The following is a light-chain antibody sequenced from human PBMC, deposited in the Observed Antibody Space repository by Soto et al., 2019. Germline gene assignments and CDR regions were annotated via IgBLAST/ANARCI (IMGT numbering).Light chain of an antibody. V-gene: IGLV1-47*01. CDR2: RNN. J-gene: IGLJ2*01. CDR1: SSNIGSNY. Sequence: QSVLTQPPSASGTPGQRVTISCSGSSSNIGSNYVYWYQQLPGTAPKLLIYRNNQRPSGVPDRFSGSESGTSASLAIGGLRSEDEADYYCAAWDDSLTGVVSGGGTKLTVL. CDR3: AAWDDSLTGVV.